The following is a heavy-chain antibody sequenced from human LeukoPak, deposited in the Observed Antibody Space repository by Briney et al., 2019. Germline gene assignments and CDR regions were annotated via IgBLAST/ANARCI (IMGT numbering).Heavy chain of an antibody. D-gene: IGHD2-2*01. CDR3: ARACSSTSCYAGNWFDP. CDR2: ISSSSTI. Sequence: PGGSLRLSCAASGFTFSSYSMNWVRQAPGKGLEWVSYISSSSTIYYADSVKGRFTISRDNAKNSLYLQMNSLRAEDTAVYYCARACSSTSCYAGNWFDPWGQGTLVTVSS. V-gene: IGHV3-48*04. J-gene: IGHJ5*02. CDR1: GFTFSSYS.